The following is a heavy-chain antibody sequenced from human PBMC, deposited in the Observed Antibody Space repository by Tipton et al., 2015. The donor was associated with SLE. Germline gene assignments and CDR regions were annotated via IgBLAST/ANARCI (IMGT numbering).Heavy chain of an antibody. V-gene: IGHV4-59*01. D-gene: IGHD6-19*01. J-gene: IGHJ4*02. CDR3: ARGGISHDHSGSFDQ. CDR2: IYYSGST. CDR1: GGSISSYY. Sequence: TLSLTCTVSGGSISSYYWSWIRQPPGKGLEWIGYIYYSGSTNYNPSLKSRVTISVDTSKNQFSLRLNSVTAADTAIYYCARGGISHDHSGSFDQWGQGILVTASS.